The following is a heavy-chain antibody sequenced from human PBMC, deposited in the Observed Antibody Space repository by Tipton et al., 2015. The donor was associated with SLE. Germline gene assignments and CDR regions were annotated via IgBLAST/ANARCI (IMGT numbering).Heavy chain of an antibody. CDR3: ARVVQPAGYSHH. CDR2: INHSGST. CDR1: GGSFSGYY. D-gene: IGHD4/OR15-4a*01. V-gene: IGHV4-34*01. J-gene: IGHJ1*01. Sequence: TLSLTCAVYGGSFSGYYWSWIRQPPGKGLEWIGEINHSGSTNYNPSLKSRVTISVDTSKNQFSLKLRSVTAADTAVYYCARVVQPAGYSHHWGEDALVTVSS.